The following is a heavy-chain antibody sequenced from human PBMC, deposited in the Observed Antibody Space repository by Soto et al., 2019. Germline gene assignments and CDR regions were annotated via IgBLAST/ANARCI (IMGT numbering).Heavy chain of an antibody. CDR2: ISRSGNST. J-gene: IGHJ4*02. Sequence: EVQVLESGGGLAQPGRSLRLSCADSGLSFSSYAMTWVRQSPGKGLEWVSSISRSGNSTYSADSVRGRFTISRDNSKNTLYLQMNSLRAEDTAVYYCAKDAKILDWLPTSYYFDFWGQGALVTVSS. CDR3: AKDAKILDWLPTSYYFDF. D-gene: IGHD3-9*01. V-gene: IGHV3-23*01. CDR1: GLSFSSYA.